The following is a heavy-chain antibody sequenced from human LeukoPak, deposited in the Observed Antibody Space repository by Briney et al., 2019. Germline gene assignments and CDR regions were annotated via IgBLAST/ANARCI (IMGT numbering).Heavy chain of an antibody. J-gene: IGHJ4*02. D-gene: IGHD3-22*01. CDR2: ISGSGGST. Sequence: GGSLRLPCAASGFTFSSYAMSWVRQAPGKGLEWVSAISGSGGSTYYADSVKGRFTISRDNSKNALYLQMNSLRAEDTAVYYCARDIYYDSSGYYGSVYWGQGTLVTVSS. CDR3: ARDIYYDSSGYYGSVY. V-gene: IGHV3-23*01. CDR1: GFTFSSYA.